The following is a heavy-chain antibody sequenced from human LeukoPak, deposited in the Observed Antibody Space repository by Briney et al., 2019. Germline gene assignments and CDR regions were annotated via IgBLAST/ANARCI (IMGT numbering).Heavy chain of an antibody. CDR3: AREGDGCNSDY. CDR2: IYSGGST. J-gene: IGHJ4*02. V-gene: IGHV3-53*01. Sequence: TGGSLRLSCAASGFTVSSNYMSWVRQAPGKGLEWVSVIYSGGSTYYADSVKGRFTISRDNSKNTLYLQMNSLRAEDTAVYYCAREGDGCNSDYWGQGTLVTVSS. D-gene: IGHD5-24*01. CDR1: GFTVSSNY.